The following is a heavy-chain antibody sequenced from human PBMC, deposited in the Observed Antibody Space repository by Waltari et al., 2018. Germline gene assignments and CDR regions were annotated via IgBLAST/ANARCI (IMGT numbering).Heavy chain of an antibody. D-gene: IGHD3-3*01. CDR2: INHSGST. Sequence: QVQLQQWGAGLLKPSETLSLTCAVYGGSFSGYYWSWIRQPPGKGLEWIGEINHSGSTNHNPSLKSRVTISVDTSKNQFSLKLSSVTAADTAVYYCARDQTFLEWLSHTGYFDLWGRGTLVTVSS. V-gene: IGHV4-34*01. CDR1: GGSFSGYY. CDR3: ARDQTFLEWLSHTGYFDL. J-gene: IGHJ2*01.